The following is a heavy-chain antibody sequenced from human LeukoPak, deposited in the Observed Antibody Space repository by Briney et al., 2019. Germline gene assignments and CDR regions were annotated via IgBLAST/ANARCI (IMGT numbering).Heavy chain of an antibody. V-gene: IGHV3-23*01. CDR1: GFTFSSYG. J-gene: IGHJ4*02. CDR2: ISGSGGST. D-gene: IGHD6-13*01. CDR3: AKMKARQQLVYFDY. Sequence: GGSLRLSCAASGFTFSSYGMSWVRQAPGKGLEWVSAISGSGGSTYYADSVKGRFTISRDNSKNTLYLQMNSLRAEDTAVYYCAKMKARQQLVYFDYWGQGTLVTVSS.